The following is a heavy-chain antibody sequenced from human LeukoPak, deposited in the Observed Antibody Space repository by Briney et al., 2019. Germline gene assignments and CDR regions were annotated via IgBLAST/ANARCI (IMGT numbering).Heavy chain of an antibody. CDR1: GGSISSYY. CDR2: IYYSGST. Sequence: PSETLSLNCTVSGGSISSYYWSWFRQPPGKGLEWIGYIYYSGSTNYNPSLKSRVTISVDTSKNQFSLKLSSVTAADTAVYYCARAPGGDYQYFDLWGRGTLVTVSS. D-gene: IGHD4-17*01. J-gene: IGHJ2*01. V-gene: IGHV4-59*01. CDR3: ARAPGGDYQYFDL.